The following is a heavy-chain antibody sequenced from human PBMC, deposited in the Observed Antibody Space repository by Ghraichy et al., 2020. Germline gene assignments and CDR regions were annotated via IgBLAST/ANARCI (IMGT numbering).Heavy chain of an antibody. CDR3: ARDTYYYDSSGYQRRAFDI. D-gene: IGHD3-22*01. CDR2: IYYSGST. J-gene: IGHJ3*02. Sequence: SETLSLTCTVSGGSISSYYWSWIRQPPGKGLEWIGYIYYSGSTNYKPSLKSRVTISVDTSKNQFSLKLSSVTAADTAVYYCARDTYYYDSSGYQRRAFDIWGQGTMVTVSS. CDR1: GGSISSYY. V-gene: IGHV4-59*01.